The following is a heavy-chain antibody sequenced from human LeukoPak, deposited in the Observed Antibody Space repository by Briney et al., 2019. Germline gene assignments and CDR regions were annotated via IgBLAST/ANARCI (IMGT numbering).Heavy chain of an antibody. V-gene: IGHV4-39*01. D-gene: IGHD1-26*01. Sequence: SETLSLTCTVSGFSISSGTYYWGWVRQPPGKGLEWIGSIYSGGTSYNPSLKSRVTISVDTSKNQFSLKLDSVTAADTAVYYXXXNASDSGTSYFDYWGQGTLVTVSS. CDR3: XXNASDSGTSYFDY. J-gene: IGHJ4*02. CDR2: IYSGGT. CDR1: GFSISSGTYY.